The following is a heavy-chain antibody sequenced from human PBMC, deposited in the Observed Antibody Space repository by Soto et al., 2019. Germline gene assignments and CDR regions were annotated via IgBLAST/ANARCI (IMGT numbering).Heavy chain of an antibody. D-gene: IGHD3-16*01. CDR3: AKGDGGYFDH. Sequence: EVQLLESGGGLVQPGGSLRLSCIASGFSFSNYAMIWVRQAPGKGPEWVSSIEISGRATYYADAVKGLFTISRDDSKNAVYLQMNSLRGEDTAVYFCAKGDGGYFDHWGQGSLVTVSS. CDR1: GFSFSNYA. V-gene: IGHV3-23*05. J-gene: IGHJ4*02. CDR2: IEISGRAT.